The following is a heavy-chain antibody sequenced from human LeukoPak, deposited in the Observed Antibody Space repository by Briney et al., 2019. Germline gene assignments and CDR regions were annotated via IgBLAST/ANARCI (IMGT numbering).Heavy chain of an antibody. CDR1: GYSFTSYW. V-gene: IGHV1-3*01. Sequence: GESLKISCKGSGYSFTSYWIGWVRQAPGQRLEWMGWINAGNGNTKYSQKFQGRVTITRDTSASTAYMELSSLRSEDTAVYYCARDLYGFGVGTYFDYWGQGTLVTVSS. J-gene: IGHJ4*02. CDR3: ARDLYGFGVGTYFDY. D-gene: IGHD3-3*01. CDR2: INAGNGNT.